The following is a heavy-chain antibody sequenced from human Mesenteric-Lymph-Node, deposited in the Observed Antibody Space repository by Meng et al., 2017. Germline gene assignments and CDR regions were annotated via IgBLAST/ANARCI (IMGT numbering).Heavy chain of an antibody. V-gene: IGHV3-7*01. J-gene: IGHJ3*02. CDR3: ASSWFNSREHAFDI. Sequence: GESLKISCAASGFTFGNYWMTWVRQAPGKGLEWVANINQDGSEKYYVDAVKGRFTVSRDNARNSLYLQMNSLRGEDTAVYYCASSWFNSREHAFDIWGQGTMVTVSS. CDR1: GFTFGNYW. D-gene: IGHD2/OR15-2a*01. CDR2: INQDGSEK.